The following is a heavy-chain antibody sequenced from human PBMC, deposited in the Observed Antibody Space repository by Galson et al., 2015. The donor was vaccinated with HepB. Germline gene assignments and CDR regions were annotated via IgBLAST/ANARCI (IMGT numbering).Heavy chain of an antibody. J-gene: IGHJ6*03. Sequence: LSLTCTVSGGSISSGGYYWSWIRQHPGKGLEWIGYIYYSGSTYYNPSLKSRVTISVGTSKNQFSLRLSSVTAADTAVYYCARSAYGEPGPYYYMDVWGKGPRSPSP. CDR1: GGSISSGGYY. V-gene: IGHV4-31*03. CDR3: ARSAYGEPGPYYYMDV. CDR2: IYYSGST. D-gene: IGHD4-17*01.